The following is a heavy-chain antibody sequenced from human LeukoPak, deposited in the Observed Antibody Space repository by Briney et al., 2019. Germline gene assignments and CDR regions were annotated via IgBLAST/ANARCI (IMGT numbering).Heavy chain of an antibody. CDR2: IFYTGST. V-gene: IGHV4-61*01. Sequence: SETLSLTCTVSRVSVSSGMYYCTWIRQPPGKGLEWIGYIFYTGSTNYNPSLKSRVTVSVDTTKNQFSLKLNSVTAADTAVYYCARAVMMVRGVIIGGYWFDPWGQGTLVTVSS. D-gene: IGHD3-10*01. J-gene: IGHJ5*02. CDR3: ARAVMMVRGVIIGGYWFDP. CDR1: RVSVSSGMYY.